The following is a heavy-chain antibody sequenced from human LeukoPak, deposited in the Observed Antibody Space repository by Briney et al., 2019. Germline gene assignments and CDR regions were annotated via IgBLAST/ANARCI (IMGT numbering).Heavy chain of an antibody. D-gene: IGHD3-22*01. V-gene: IGHV3-21*01. Sequence: PGGSLRLSCAASGFTFSSYSMNWVRQAPGKGLEWVSSISSSSSYIYYADSVKGRFTISRDNAKNSLYLQMNSLRAEDTAVYYCASHTRGYYDSSGYTGAFDIWGQGTMVTVSS. CDR1: GFTFSSYS. J-gene: IGHJ3*02. CDR3: ASHTRGYYDSSGYTGAFDI. CDR2: ISSSSSYI.